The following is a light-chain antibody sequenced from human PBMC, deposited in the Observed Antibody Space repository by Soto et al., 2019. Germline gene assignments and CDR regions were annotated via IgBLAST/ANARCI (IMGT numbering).Light chain of an antibody. CDR2: DVS. Sequence: QSALTQPASVSGSPGQSITISCTGTISDVGGHDYVSWYQQHPGKAPKVIIYDVSYRPSGISHRCSGSKSGNTASLVISGLQAEDEAKYYCVSYTRSTTYVFGTGTKLTVL. V-gene: IGLV2-14*03. CDR3: VSYTRSTTYV. CDR1: ISDVGGHDY. J-gene: IGLJ1*01.